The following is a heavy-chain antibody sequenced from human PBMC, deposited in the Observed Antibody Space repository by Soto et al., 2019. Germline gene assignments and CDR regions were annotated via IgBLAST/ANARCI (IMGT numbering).Heavy chain of an antibody. V-gene: IGHV1-18*04. CDR1: GHTFTSFG. J-gene: IGHJ5*02. D-gene: IGHD6-6*01. Sequence: GASVKVSCKASGHTFTSFGITWVRQAPGQDLEWMGWISAYNGDTNYAPRLQGRVTMTTDTSTTTVYMELKNLKSDDTAVYYCARDQEYSTSGLYWFDLWGQGTLVTVS. CDR2: ISAYNGDT. CDR3: ARDQEYSTSGLYWFDL.